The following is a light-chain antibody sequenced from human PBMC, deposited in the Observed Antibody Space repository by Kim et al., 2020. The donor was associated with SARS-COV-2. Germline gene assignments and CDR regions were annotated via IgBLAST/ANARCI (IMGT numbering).Light chain of an antibody. V-gene: IGKV3-11*01. CDR1: QSVTSN. Sequence: LYPGERATLSCRASQSVTSNFAWYQYKPGQAPRLLIYDASKRATGIPARFSGSGFGTVFTLTISRLEPEDFAVYICLQRSNWPLTFGGGTKVDIK. CDR2: DAS. CDR3: LQRSNWPLT. J-gene: IGKJ4*01.